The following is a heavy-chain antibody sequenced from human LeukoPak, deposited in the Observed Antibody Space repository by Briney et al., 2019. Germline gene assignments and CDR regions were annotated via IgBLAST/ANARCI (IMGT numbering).Heavy chain of an antibody. Sequence: SETLSLTCAVYGGSFSGCYWSWIRQPPGKGLEWIGEINHSGSTNYNPSLKSRVTISVDTSKNQFSLKLSSVTAADTAVYYCARAYYTTDAFDIWGQGTMVTVSS. CDR1: GGSFSGCY. D-gene: IGHD1-26*01. J-gene: IGHJ3*02. CDR2: INHSGST. V-gene: IGHV4-34*01. CDR3: ARAYYTTDAFDI.